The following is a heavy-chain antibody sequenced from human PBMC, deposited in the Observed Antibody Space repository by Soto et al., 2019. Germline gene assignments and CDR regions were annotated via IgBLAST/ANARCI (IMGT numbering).Heavy chain of an antibody. J-gene: IGHJ4*02. CDR2: ITRDGTI. CDR1: GFIFTNYA. D-gene: IGHD3-22*01. Sequence: EVQLLESGGGLVQPGGSLRLSCAASGFIFTNYAMSWVRQAPGEGLEWVSAITRDGTIYYTESVKGRFTISRDNSNNTVYLQMNSLSAEDTAVYYCVIESYEGAYGDFWVQGTLVTVSS. CDR3: VIESYEGAYGDF. V-gene: IGHV3-23*01.